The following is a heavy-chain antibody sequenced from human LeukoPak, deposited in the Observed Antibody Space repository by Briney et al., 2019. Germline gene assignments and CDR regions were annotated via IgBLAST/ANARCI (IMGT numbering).Heavy chain of an antibody. V-gene: IGHV1-2*02. CDR1: GYTFTGYY. CDR3: VRDGAVAGSHNWFDS. J-gene: IGHJ5*01. Sequence: ASLKVSCKASGYTFTGYYMLWVRQAPGQGLEWIAWINRNGGVTNYAQTFRGRVTITRDTSITTDYLELRWLTSDDTAVYYCVRDGAVAGSHNWFDSWGQGTLVTVSS. D-gene: IGHD6-19*01. CDR2: INRNGGVT.